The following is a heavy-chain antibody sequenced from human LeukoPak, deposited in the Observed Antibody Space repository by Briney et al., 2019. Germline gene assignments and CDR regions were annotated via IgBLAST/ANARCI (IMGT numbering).Heavy chain of an antibody. D-gene: IGHD1-26*01. CDR3: AKDVGKWESLHFFDY. CDR2: IWYDGSNK. J-gene: IGHJ4*02. V-gene: IGHV3-33*03. CDR1: GFTFSSYG. Sequence: GGSLRLSCAASGFTFSSYGMHWVRQAPGKGLEWVAVIWYDGSNKYYADSVKGRFTISRDDSRNTLYLQMNSLRGDDTAVYYCAKDVGKWESLHFFDYWGQGTLVTVSS.